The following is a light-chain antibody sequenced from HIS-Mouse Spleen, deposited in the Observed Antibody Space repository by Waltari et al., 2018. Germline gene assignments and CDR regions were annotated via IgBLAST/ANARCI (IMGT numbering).Light chain of an antibody. CDR3: CSYAGSYPVV. J-gene: IGLJ2*01. CDR2: DVS. CDR1: SSDVGGYHY. V-gene: IGLV2-11*01. Sequence: QSALTQPRSVSGSPGQSVPLPRTGTSSDVGGYHYVSWYQQHPGKAPKLMIYDVSKRPSGVPDRFSGSKSGNTASLTISGLQAEDEADYYCCSYAGSYPVVFGGGTKLTVL.